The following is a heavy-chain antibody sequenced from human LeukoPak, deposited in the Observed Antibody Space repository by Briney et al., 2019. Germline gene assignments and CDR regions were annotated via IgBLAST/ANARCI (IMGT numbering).Heavy chain of an antibody. Sequence: GGSLRLSCAASGFTFSSYSMNWVRQAPGKGLVWASRINSDGSSTSYADSVKGRFTISRDNAKNTLYLQMNSLRAEDTAVYYCARVGSDYYDSSGYYYVDYWGQGTLVTVSS. D-gene: IGHD3-22*01. J-gene: IGHJ4*02. CDR1: GFTFSSYS. CDR2: INSDGSST. V-gene: IGHV3-74*01. CDR3: ARVGSDYYDSSGYYYVDY.